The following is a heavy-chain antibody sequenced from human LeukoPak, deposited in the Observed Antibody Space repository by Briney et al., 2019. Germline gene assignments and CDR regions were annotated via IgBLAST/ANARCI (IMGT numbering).Heavy chain of an antibody. CDR2: ISGSGGST. CDR3: ARVGARIVDY. CDR1: GFTFSSYA. D-gene: IGHD3-10*01. Sequence: GGSLRPSCAASGFTFSSYAMSWVRQAPGKGLEWVSAISGSGGSTYYADSVKGRFTISRDNSKNTLYLQMNSLRAEDTAVYYCARVGARIVDYWGQGTLVTVSS. J-gene: IGHJ4*02. V-gene: IGHV3-23*01.